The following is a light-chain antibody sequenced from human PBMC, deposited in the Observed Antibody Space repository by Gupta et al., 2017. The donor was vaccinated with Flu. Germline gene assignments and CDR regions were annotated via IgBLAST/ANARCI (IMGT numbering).Light chain of an antibody. Sequence: GDRATRSCRTRQSVSFDLAWYQQKPGQAPRLVIYGASTRASGVPARFSGSGSKTEFTLTISSLQSEDFAVYYCKQDDYWAWTFGQGTKVEIK. CDR1: QSVSFD. J-gene: IGKJ1*01. CDR3: KQDDYWAWT. V-gene: IGKV3-15*01. CDR2: GAS.